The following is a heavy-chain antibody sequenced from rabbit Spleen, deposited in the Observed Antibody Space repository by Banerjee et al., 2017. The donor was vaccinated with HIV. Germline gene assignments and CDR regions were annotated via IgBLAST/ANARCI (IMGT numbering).Heavy chain of an antibody. CDR1: GVSFSGDSY. CDR2: IHAGSSGVT. CDR3: AREVEIYTGVVGYGVPNYGMDI. D-gene: IGHD6-1*01. Sequence: QEQLVESGGGLVQPEGSLTLSCKASGVSFSGDSYMCWVRQAPGKGLEWIACIHAGSSGVTYYANWAKGRFTISKTSSTTVTLQMTSLTAADTATYFCAREVEIYTGVVGYGVPNYGMDIWGPGTLVTVS. J-gene: IGHJ6*01. V-gene: IGHV1S45*01.